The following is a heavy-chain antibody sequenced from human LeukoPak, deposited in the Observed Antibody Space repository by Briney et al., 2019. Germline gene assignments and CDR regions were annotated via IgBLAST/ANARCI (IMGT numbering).Heavy chain of an antibody. Sequence: PGGSLRLSWAASGFTFSSYGMHWVRQAPGKGLEWVAVISYDGSNNYYADSVKGRFTISRDNSKNTLYLQMNSLRAEDTAVYYCAKGGPDGDAFDIWGQGTMVTVSS. D-gene: IGHD5-24*01. J-gene: IGHJ3*02. V-gene: IGHV3-30*18. CDR2: ISYDGSNN. CDR1: GFTFSSYG. CDR3: AKGGPDGDAFDI.